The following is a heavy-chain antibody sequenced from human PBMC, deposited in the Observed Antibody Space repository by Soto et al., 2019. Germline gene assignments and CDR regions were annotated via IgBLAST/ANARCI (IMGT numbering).Heavy chain of an antibody. Sequence: PSETLSLTCTVSGVSVSGDYQWIWIRQPPGKGLEWIGHISYSGSPYYHPSLRSRLSISVDTSKNQFSLKVKSVTAADTAVYYCARAWDFWGQGTLVTVSS. CDR3: ARAWDF. V-gene: IGHV4-30-4*01. CDR1: GVSVSGDYQ. D-gene: IGHD1-26*01. J-gene: IGHJ1*01. CDR2: ISYSGSP.